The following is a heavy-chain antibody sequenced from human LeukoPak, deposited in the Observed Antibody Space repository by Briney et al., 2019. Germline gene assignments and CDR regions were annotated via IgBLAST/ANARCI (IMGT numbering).Heavy chain of an antibody. Sequence: SGGSLRLSCAASGFTVSSNYMSWVRQAPGKGLEWVSVIYSGGSTYYADSVKGRFTISRDNSKNTLYLQMNSLRAEDTAVYYCARDRRGSSSTQAIDYWGQGTLVTVSS. V-gene: IGHV3-53*01. CDR1: GFTVSSNY. J-gene: IGHJ4*02. CDR3: ARDRRGSSSTQAIDY. D-gene: IGHD6-6*01. CDR2: IYSGGST.